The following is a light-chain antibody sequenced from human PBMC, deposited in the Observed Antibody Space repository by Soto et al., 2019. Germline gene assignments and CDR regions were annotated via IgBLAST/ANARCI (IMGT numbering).Light chain of an antibody. CDR1: SSDIGSYDH. CDR3: TSYAVNNILV. J-gene: IGLJ2*01. CDR2: AVS. Sequence: QSALTQPASVSGSPGQSITISCSGTSSDIGSYDHVAWYQQFPGKSPKLIIYAVSDRPSGVSDRFSGSKSGISASLTISGLQTEDEADYYCTSYAVNNILVFGGGTKLTVL. V-gene: IGLV2-14*03.